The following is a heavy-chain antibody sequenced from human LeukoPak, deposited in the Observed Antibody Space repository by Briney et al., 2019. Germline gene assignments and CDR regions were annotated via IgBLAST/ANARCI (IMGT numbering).Heavy chain of an antibody. V-gene: IGHV3-23*01. CDR2: ISGSGDNT. CDR3: AKDKYQLLVYFDY. Sequence: PSGGSLRLSCVASGFTFSTYAMSWVRQAPGKGLEWVSGISGSGDNTHNSDSVKGRFTISRDNSKNTLYLQMNSLRAEDTAVYYCAKDKYQLLVYFDYWGQGTLVTVSS. D-gene: IGHD2-2*01. CDR1: GFTFSTYA. J-gene: IGHJ4*02.